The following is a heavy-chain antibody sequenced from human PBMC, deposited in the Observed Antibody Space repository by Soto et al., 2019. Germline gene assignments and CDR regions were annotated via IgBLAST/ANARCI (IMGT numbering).Heavy chain of an antibody. V-gene: IGHV3-64D*06. CDR3: AKMAQGQDEF. Sequence: GGSLRLSCSASGFTFSRYDMYWVRQAPGKGLQYVSDISTSGGSTYYANSVKGRFTISRDNSKNTLYLQMSNLRPEDTAIYYCAKMAQGQDEFWGQGTLVTVSS. CDR2: ISTSGGST. D-gene: IGHD3-10*01. J-gene: IGHJ4*02. CDR1: GFTFSRYD.